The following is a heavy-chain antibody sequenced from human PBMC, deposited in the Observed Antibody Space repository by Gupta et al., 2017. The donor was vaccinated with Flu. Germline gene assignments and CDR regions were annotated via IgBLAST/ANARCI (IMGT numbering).Heavy chain of an antibody. Sequence: EVQLVESGGGLVQPGRSLRLSCTASGFTFRALAISWFRQAPGKGLEWVGLIRSKSYGGTIKYAASVKGRFTVSRDDSNSIAYLQMDSLNTEDTAVYYCTRRKTFDYWGQGTLVTVSS. CDR3: TRRKTFDY. CDR2: IRSKSYGGTI. V-gene: IGHV3-49*03. J-gene: IGHJ4*02. CDR1: GFTFRALA.